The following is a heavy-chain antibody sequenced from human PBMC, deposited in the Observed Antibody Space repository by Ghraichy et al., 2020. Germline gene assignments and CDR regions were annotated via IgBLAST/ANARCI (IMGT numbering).Heavy chain of an antibody. CDR3: ARLRILGSGWYGNAFDI. J-gene: IGHJ3*02. Sequence: SQTLSLTCTVSGGSISSYYWSWIRQPPGKGLEWIGYIYYSGSTNYNPSLKSRVTISVDTSKNQFSLKLSSVTAADTAVYYCARLRILGSGWYGNAFDIWGQGTMVTVSS. CDR2: IYYSGST. CDR1: GGSISSYY. V-gene: IGHV4-59*08. D-gene: IGHD6-19*01.